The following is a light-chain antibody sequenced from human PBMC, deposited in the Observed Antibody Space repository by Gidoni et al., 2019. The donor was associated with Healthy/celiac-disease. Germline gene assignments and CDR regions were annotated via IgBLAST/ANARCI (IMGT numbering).Light chain of an antibody. J-gene: IGLJ3*02. CDR1: SSDVWSYNL. CDR2: EGS. Sequence: QSALTQPASVSGSPGQSFTISRTGTSSDVWSYNLVSWYQPHPGKAPKLMIYEGSKRPSGVSNRFSGSKSGNTASLTISGLQAEDEADYYCCSYAGSSSWVFGGGTKLTVL. CDR3: CSYAGSSSWV. V-gene: IGLV2-23*01.